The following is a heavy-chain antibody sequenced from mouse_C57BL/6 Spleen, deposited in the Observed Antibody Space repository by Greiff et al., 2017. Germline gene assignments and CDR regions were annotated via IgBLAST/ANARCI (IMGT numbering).Heavy chain of an antibody. CDR1: GYAFSSSW. V-gene: IGHV1-82*01. CDR3: ARERGFDY. J-gene: IGHJ2*01. CDR2: IYPGDGDT. Sequence: QVQLKESGPELVKPGASVKISCKASGYAFSSSWMNWVKQRPGKGLEWIGRIYPGDGDTNYNGKFKGKATLTADKPSSTAYMQLSSLTSEDSAVYFCARERGFDYWGQGTTRTVSS.